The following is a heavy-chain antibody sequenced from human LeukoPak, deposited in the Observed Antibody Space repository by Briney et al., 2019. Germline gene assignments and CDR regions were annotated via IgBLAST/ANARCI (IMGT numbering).Heavy chain of an antibody. CDR2: IRYDGSNK. CDR3: AKDRIAAPPLYYYYMDV. D-gene: IGHD6-6*01. J-gene: IGHJ6*03. CDR1: GFTFSSYG. Sequence: GGSLRLSCATSGFTFSSYGMHWVRQAPGKGLEWVAFIRYDGSNKYYADSVKGRFTISRDNSRNTLYLQMNSLRAEDTAVYYCAKDRIAAPPLYYYYMDVWGKGTTVTVSS. V-gene: IGHV3-30*02.